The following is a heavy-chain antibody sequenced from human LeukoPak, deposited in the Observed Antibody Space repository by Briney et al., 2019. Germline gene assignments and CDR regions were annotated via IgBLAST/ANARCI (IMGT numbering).Heavy chain of an antibody. J-gene: IGHJ4*02. D-gene: IGHD3-10*01. CDR3: ARGTMVRGKFDY. CDR2: INHSGST. CDR1: GGSFSGYY. Sequence: SETLSLTCAVYGGSFSGYYWSWIRQPPGKGLEWIGEINHSGSTNYNPSLKSRVTISVDTSKNQFSLKLSSVTAADTAVYYCARGTMVRGKFDYWGQGTLVTVSS. V-gene: IGHV4-34*01.